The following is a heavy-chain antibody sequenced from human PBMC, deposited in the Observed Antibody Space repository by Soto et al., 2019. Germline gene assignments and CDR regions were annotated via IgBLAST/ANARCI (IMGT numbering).Heavy chain of an antibody. Sequence: QVQLVESGGGVVQPGRSLRLSCAASGFTFSSYGMHWVRQAPGKGLEWVAVIWYDGSNKYYADSVKGRFTISRDNSKNTLYLQMNSLRAEDTAVYYCARDAHYGDYAGWGLYWGQGTLVTVSS. CDR2: IWYDGSNK. CDR1: GFTFSSYG. D-gene: IGHD4-17*01. CDR3: ARDAHYGDYAGWGLY. J-gene: IGHJ4*02. V-gene: IGHV3-33*01.